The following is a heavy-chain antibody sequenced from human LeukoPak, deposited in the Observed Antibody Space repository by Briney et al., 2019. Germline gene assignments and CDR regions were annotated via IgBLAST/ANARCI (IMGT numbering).Heavy chain of an antibody. V-gene: IGHV4-59*01. CDR1: GGSISSYY. CDR2: IYYSGST. CDR3: ARSPYNYGSGSRFDY. D-gene: IGHD3-10*01. J-gene: IGHJ4*02. Sequence: SETLSLTCTVSGGSISSYYWSWIRQPPGKGLEWIGYIYYSGSTNYNPSLKSRVTISVDTSRNQFSLNLNSVTAADTAVYYCARSPYNYGSGSRFDYWGQGILVTVSS.